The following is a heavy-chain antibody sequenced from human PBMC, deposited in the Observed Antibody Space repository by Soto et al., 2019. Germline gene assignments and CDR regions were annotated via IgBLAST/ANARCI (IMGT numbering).Heavy chain of an antibody. CDR1: GGSISSGDYY. V-gene: IGHV4-61*08. Sequence: LSLTCTVSGGSISSGDYYWSWIRQPPGKGLEWIGYISYSGSTDYNPSLKSRVTISFDASKNQISLQVRSATAAGAAVYYCARDLKEYCSDGKCNWFDPWGQGTLVTVSS. D-gene: IGHD2-15*01. CDR2: ISYSGST. CDR3: ARDLKEYCSDGKCNWFDP. J-gene: IGHJ5*02.